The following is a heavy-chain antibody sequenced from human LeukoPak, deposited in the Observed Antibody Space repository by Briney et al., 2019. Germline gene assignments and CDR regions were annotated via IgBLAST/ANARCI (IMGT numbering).Heavy chain of an antibody. J-gene: IGHJ2*01. Sequence: SGGSLRLSCAVSGFSVSANYMSWVRQAPGKGLEWVSIINTDYSTYYAESVKGRFTTSRDNSKNSVSLEMNSLRAEDTAVYYCARDSFTVTSAGYFDLWGRGTLVTVSS. CDR1: GFSVSANY. D-gene: IGHD4-17*01. V-gene: IGHV3-53*01. CDR2: INTDYST. CDR3: ARDSFTVTSAGYFDL.